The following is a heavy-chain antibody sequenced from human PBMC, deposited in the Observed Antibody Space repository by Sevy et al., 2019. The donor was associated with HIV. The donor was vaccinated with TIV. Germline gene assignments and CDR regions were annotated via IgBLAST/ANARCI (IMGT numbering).Heavy chain of an antibody. CDR2: IAYDGSNK. V-gene: IGHV3-30-3*01. CDR3: ARERTYSSSSDYYYGMDV. CDR1: GFTFSSYA. J-gene: IGHJ6*02. Sequence: GGSLRLSCAASGFTFSSYAMHWVRQAPGKELEWVAVIAYDGSNKYYADSVKGRFTISRDNSKNMLYLQMNSLRAEDTDVYYCARERTYSSSSDYYYGMDVWGQGTTVTVSS. D-gene: IGHD6-13*01.